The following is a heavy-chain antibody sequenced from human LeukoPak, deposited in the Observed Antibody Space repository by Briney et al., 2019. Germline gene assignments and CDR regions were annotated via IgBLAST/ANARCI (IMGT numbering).Heavy chain of an antibody. Sequence: SETLSLTCTVSGGSISSYYWSWIRQPPGKGLEWIGYIYYSGSTNYNPSLKSRVTISVDTSKNQFSLKLSSVTAADTAVYYCARGVVAAPQTFDYWGQGTMVTVSS. V-gene: IGHV4-59*01. J-gene: IGHJ4*03. CDR2: IYYSGST. D-gene: IGHD2-15*01. CDR3: ARGVVAAPQTFDY. CDR1: GGSISSYY.